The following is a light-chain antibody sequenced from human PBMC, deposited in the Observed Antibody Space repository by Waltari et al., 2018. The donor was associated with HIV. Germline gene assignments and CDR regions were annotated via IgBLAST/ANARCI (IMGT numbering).Light chain of an antibody. CDR3: QQYYSSPPIT. V-gene: IGKV3-20*01. CDR2: GAS. CDR1: ESVSSSY. J-gene: IGKJ4*01. Sequence: EIVLTQSPGTLSLSPGERATLPCRASESVSSSYLAWYQQKPGQAPRLLIYGASSRATGIPDRFSGSGSGTDFTLTISRLEPEDFAVYYCQQYYSSPPITFGGGTKVEIK.